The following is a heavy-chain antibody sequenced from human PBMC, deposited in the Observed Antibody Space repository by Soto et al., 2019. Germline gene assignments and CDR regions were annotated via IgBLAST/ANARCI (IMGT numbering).Heavy chain of an antibody. J-gene: IGHJ6*02. V-gene: IGHV4-31*03. CDR3: ARARRVDQTFYGMDV. CDR2: IYYSGST. D-gene: IGHD3-10*01. Sequence: QVQLQESGPGLVKPSQTLSLTCTVSGGSISSGGYYWSWIRQHPGKGLEWIGYIYYSGSTYYNPSIKSRVTISVDTSKNQFSLKLSSVTAADTAVYYCARARRVDQTFYGMDVWGQGTTVTVTS. CDR1: GGSISSGGYY.